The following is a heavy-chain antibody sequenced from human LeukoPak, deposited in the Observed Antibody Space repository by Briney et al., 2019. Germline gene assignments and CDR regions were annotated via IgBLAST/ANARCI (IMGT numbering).Heavy chain of an antibody. CDR3: ARLPTGYPNWIDT. CDR1: GGSISSISSNN. J-gene: IGHJ5*02. CDR2: IHYTGST. V-gene: IGHV4-39*01. D-gene: IGHD5-18*01. Sequence: SETLSLTCAVSGGSISSISSNNWAWIRQPPGKGLELIAAIHYTGSTYYNPSFMSRVTISVDTSKNQFSLKLNSLTATDTAVYYCARLPTGYPNWIDTWGQGILVTVSS.